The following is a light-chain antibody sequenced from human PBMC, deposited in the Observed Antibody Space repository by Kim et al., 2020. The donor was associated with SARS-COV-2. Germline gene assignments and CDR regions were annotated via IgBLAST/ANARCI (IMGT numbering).Light chain of an antibody. CDR1: PSNTGAGYD. V-gene: IGLV1-40*01. CDR3: QSYDKSLRGSV. Sequence: QGVTISLTGSPSNTGAGYDVHWYQQLPGTAPKLFIFGSTNRPSGVPDRFSGSRSGTSASLAITGLQAEDEADYYCQSYDKSLRGSVFGGGTQLTVL. J-gene: IGLJ3*02. CDR2: GST.